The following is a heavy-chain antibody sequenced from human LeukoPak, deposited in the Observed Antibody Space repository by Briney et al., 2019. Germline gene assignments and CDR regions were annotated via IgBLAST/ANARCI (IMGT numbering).Heavy chain of an antibody. CDR1: GGSISSGGYS. CDR3: ARGGDSSGFYYYFDY. CDR2: IYHGGST. Sequence: SQTLSLTCAVSGGSISSGGYSWSWIRQPPGKSLEWIGYIYHGGSTYYNPSLQSRVTISVDRSKNQFSLRLSSVTAADTAVYYCARGGDSSGFYYYFDYWGQGTLVTVSS. D-gene: IGHD3-22*01. V-gene: IGHV4-30-2*01. J-gene: IGHJ4*02.